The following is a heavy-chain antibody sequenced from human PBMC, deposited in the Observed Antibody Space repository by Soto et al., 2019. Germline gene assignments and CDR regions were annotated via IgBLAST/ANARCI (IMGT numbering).Heavy chain of an antibody. CDR2: IWYDGSNK. D-gene: IGHD5-18*01. CDR1: GFTFSSYG. J-gene: IGHJ4*02. Sequence: PGGSLRLSCAASGFTFSSYGMHWVRQAPGKGLEWVAVIWYDGSNKYYADSVKGRFTISRDNSKNTLYLQMNSLRAEDTAVYYCARGYSYGWNFDYWGQGTLVTVSS. CDR3: ARGYSYGWNFDY. V-gene: IGHV3-33*01.